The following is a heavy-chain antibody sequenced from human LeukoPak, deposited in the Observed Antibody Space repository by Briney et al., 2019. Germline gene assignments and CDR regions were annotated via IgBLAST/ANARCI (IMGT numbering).Heavy chain of an antibody. CDR1: GFTFSSYS. J-gene: IGHJ6*04. Sequence: GGSLRLSCAASGFTFSSYSMNWVRQAPGKGLEWVSSISSSSSYIYYADSVKGRFTISRDNAKNSLYLQMNSLRAEDTAVYYWAELGITMIGGVWGKGTTVTIPS. CDR3: AELGITMIGGV. V-gene: IGHV3-21*01. D-gene: IGHD3-10*02. CDR2: ISSSSSYI.